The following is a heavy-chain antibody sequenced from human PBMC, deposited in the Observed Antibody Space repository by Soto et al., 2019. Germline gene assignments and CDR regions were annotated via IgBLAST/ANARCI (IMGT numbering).Heavy chain of an antibody. CDR3: ANKGSNHSDSWWFDY. J-gene: IGHJ4*02. D-gene: IGHD2-15*01. V-gene: IGHV1-3*01. Sequence: ASVKVSCKASGYTFTTYPIHWVRQAPGQGLEWMGWINPGNGDRDYLQKFQGRLTVTRDTSASTTYMELSSLASEDTAVYYCANKGSNHSDSWWFDYWGQGTLVTVSS. CDR2: INPGNGDR. CDR1: GYTFTTYP.